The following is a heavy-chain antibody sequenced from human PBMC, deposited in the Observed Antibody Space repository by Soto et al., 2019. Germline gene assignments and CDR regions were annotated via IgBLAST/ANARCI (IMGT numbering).Heavy chain of an antibody. V-gene: IGHV4-34*01. J-gene: IGHJ5*02. CDR3: ARSIAAAGINWFDP. D-gene: IGHD6-13*01. Sequence: SETLSLTCGVYGGSLSGYYWSWIRQPPGKGLECIGEIYYGGSTNYNPSLNSRVSISVDTSKNQFSLKLRSLTAADTAVYYCARSIAAAGINWFDPWGQGTLVTVS. CDR2: IYYGGST. CDR1: GGSLSGYY.